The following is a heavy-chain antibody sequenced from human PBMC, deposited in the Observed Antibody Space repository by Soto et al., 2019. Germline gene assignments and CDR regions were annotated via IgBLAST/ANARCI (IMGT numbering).Heavy chain of an antibody. CDR1: GFTFSDYY. J-gene: IGHJ3*02. Sequence: PGGSLRLSCAASGFTFSDYYMIWIRQAPGKGLEWVSYISSSGSTIYYADSVKGRFTISRDNAKNSLYLQMNSLRAEDTAVYYCARDLVVVVAANLDFDAFDIWGQGTMVTVSS. CDR2: ISSSGSTI. D-gene: IGHD2-15*01. CDR3: ARDLVVVVAANLDFDAFDI. V-gene: IGHV3-11*01.